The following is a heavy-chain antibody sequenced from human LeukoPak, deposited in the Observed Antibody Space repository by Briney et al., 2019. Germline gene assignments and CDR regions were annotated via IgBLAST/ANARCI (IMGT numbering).Heavy chain of an antibody. J-gene: IGHJ3*02. Sequence: ASVKVSCKASGGTFSSYAISWVRQATGQGLEWMGWMNPKTGNTGSAQKLQGRVTITGNTSISTAYMELSSLRSEDTAVYYCVRIDYSNAFDSWGQGTMVTVSS. D-gene: IGHD4-11*01. CDR1: GGTFSSYA. V-gene: IGHV1-8*03. CDR2: MNPKTGNT. CDR3: VRIDYSNAFDS.